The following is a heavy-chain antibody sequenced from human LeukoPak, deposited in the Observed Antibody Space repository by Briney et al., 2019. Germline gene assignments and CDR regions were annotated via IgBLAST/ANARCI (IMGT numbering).Heavy chain of an antibody. V-gene: IGHV3-23*01. CDR3: ASGTTDIVVVPATLRNYYFDY. CDR2: ISGSGGSA. J-gene: IGHJ4*02. Sequence: GGSLRLSCAASGFTFSSYAMSWVRQAPGKGLEWVSGISGSGGSAYYADSVKGRFTISRDNAKNTLYLQMNSLRSEDTAVYYCASGTTDIVVVPATLRNYYFDYWGQGTLVTVSS. D-gene: IGHD2-2*01. CDR1: GFTFSSYA.